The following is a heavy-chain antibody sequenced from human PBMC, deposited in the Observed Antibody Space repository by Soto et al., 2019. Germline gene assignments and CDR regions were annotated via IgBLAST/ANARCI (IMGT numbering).Heavy chain of an antibody. CDR3: AKDRSEGILTGYSHFDY. CDR2: ISGSGGST. D-gene: IGHD3-9*01. CDR1: GFTFSSYA. Sequence: GGSLRLSCAASGFTFSSYAMSWVRQAPGKGLEWVSAISGSGGSTYYADSVKGRFTISRDNSKNTLYLQMNSLRAEDTAVYYCAKDRSEGILTGYSHFDYWGQGTLVTVSS. J-gene: IGHJ4*02. V-gene: IGHV3-23*01.